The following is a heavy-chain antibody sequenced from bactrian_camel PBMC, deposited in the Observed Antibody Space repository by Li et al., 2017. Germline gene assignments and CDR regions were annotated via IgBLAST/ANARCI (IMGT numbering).Heavy chain of an antibody. Sequence: HVQLVESGGGSVQAGGSLSLSCAASSHIASVNCMGWFRQDPGKEREGVATIDSDGSTRYADSVKGRFTISQDNAKNTLYLQMNSLKPEDTAMYYCAADQAAVAGERCSGFGYWGQGTQVTVS. CDR3: AADQAAVAGERCSGFGY. CDR2: IDSDGST. D-gene: IGHD6*01. V-gene: IGHV3S53*01. J-gene: IGHJ6*01. CDR1: SHIASVNC.